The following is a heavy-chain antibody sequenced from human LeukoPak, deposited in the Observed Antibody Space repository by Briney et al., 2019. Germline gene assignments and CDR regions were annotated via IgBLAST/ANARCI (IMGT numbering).Heavy chain of an antibody. CDR2: ISYDGSNK. D-gene: IGHD3-10*01. Sequence: GRSLRLSCAASGFTFSSYAMHWVRQAPGKGLEWVAVISYDGSNKYYADSVKGRFTISRDNSKNTLYLQMNSLRAEDTAVYYCAKDRYYGSGSYYIEAEFDYWGQGTLVTVSS. CDR3: AKDRYYGSGSYYIEAEFDY. J-gene: IGHJ4*02. CDR1: GFTFSSYA. V-gene: IGHV3-30-3*01.